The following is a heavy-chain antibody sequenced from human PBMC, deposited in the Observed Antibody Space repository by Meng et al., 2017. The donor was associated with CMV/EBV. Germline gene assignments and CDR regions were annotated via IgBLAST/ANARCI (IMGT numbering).Heavy chain of an antibody. D-gene: IGHD2-2*01. V-gene: IGHV1-69*10. J-gene: IGHJ4*02. CDR1: GCTFSSYA. CDR2: IIPILGIA. CDR3: AREPSNCSSTSCYLREIDY. Sequence: SSVTVSCQASGCTFSSYAISWVRQAPGQGLEWMGGIIPILGIANYAQKFQGRVTITADKSTSTAYMELSSLRSEDTAVYYCAREPSNCSSTSCYLREIDYWGQGTLVTVSS.